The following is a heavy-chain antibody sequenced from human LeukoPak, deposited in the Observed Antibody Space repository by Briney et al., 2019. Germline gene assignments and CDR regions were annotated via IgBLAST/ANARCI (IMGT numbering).Heavy chain of an antibody. Sequence: GSLRLSCAASGFTFSSYGMSWVRQAPGKGLEWVSAISGSGGSTYYADSVKGRFTISRDNSKSTLYLQMNSLRAEDTAVYYCAKDGYGSGSYYPPYYYMDVWGKGTTVTVSS. D-gene: IGHD3-10*01. V-gene: IGHV3-23*01. CDR3: AKDGYGSGSYYPPYYYMDV. CDR1: GFTFSSYG. CDR2: ISGSGGST. J-gene: IGHJ6*03.